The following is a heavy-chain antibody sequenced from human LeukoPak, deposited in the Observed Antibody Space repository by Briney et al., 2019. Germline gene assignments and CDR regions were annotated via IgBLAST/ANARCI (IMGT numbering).Heavy chain of an antibody. Sequence: SETLSLTCTVSGGSVSSGSYYWSWIRQPPGKGLEWIGYIYYSGSTNYNPSLKSRVTISVDTSKNQFPLKLSSVTAADTAVYYCARAGDYYDSSGYYYPDYWGQGTLVTVSS. CDR1: GGSVSSGSYY. CDR2: IYYSGST. CDR3: ARAGDYYDSSGYYYPDY. D-gene: IGHD3-22*01. J-gene: IGHJ4*02. V-gene: IGHV4-61*01.